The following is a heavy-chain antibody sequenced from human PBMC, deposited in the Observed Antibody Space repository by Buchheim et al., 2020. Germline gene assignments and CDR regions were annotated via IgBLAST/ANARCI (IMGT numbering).Heavy chain of an antibody. CDR1: GFTLSSYG. CDR3: ASIPGYSTGWSYFDD. V-gene: IGHV3-30*02. D-gene: IGHD6-19*01. Sequence: QVQLVESGGGVVQPGRSLRLSCVASGFTLSSYGMHWVRQAPGKGLEWVAIIRSDGTDIYYADSVKSRFTISRDNPKNTLYLQMNSLRPEDTAVYYCASIPGYSTGWSYFDDWGQGTL. J-gene: IGHJ4*02. CDR2: IRSDGTDI.